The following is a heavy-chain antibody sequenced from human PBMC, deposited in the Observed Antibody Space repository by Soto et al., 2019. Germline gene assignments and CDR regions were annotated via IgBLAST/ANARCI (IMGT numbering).Heavy chain of an antibody. Sequence: ASVKVSCKASGYTFTSYYMHWVRQAPGQGLEWLGRINPKSGGTSTAQKFQGWVTMTTDTSISTASMELTRLTSDDTAVYYCATGDSTACSNGVCSFFYNHDMDVWGQGTTVTVSS. CDR2: INPKSGGT. J-gene: IGHJ6*02. V-gene: IGHV1-2*04. CDR3: ATGDSTACSNGVCSFFYNHDMDV. CDR1: GYTFTSYY. D-gene: IGHD2-8*01.